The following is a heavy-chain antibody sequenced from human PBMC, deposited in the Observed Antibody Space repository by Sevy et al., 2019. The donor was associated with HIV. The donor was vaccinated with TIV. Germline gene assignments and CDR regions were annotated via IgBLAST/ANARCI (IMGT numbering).Heavy chain of an antibody. CDR3: ASGGRNYYDSSGEPFHH. CDR2: INPSGGST. CDR1: GYTFTSYY. J-gene: IGHJ1*01. V-gene: IGHV1-46*01. D-gene: IGHD3-22*01. Sequence: ASVKVSCKASGYTFTSYYMHWVRQAPGQGLEWMGIINPSGGSTSYAQKFQGRVTMTRDTSTSTVYMELSSLRSEDTAGYYCASGGRNYYDSSGEPFHHWGQGTLVTVSS.